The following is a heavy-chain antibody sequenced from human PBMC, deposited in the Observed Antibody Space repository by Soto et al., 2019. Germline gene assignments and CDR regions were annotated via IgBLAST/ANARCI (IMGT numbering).Heavy chain of an antibody. Sequence: ASVKVSCKASGYTFTGYAMHWVRQAPGQRLEWMGWINAGNGNTKYSQKFQGRVTITRDTSASAAYMELSSLSSEDTAVYFCARAVAVPADFDYWGQGTLVTVSS. J-gene: IGHJ4*02. CDR2: INAGNGNT. CDR3: ARAVAVPADFDY. V-gene: IGHV1-3*01. D-gene: IGHD6-19*01. CDR1: GYTFTGYA.